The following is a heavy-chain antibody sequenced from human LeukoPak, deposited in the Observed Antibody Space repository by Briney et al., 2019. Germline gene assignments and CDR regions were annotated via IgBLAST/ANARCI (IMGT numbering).Heavy chain of an antibody. V-gene: IGHV1-18*01. D-gene: IGHD5-18*01. CDR1: GYTFTSYG. CDR3: ARPRGYSYGLGYFDY. CDR2: ISAYNGNT. Sequence: ASVKVSCKASGYTFTSYGISWVRQAPGQGLEWMGWISAYNGNTNYAQKLQGRVTMTRDTSTSTVYMELSSLRSEDTAVYYCARPRGYSYGLGYFDYWGQGTLVTVSS. J-gene: IGHJ4*02.